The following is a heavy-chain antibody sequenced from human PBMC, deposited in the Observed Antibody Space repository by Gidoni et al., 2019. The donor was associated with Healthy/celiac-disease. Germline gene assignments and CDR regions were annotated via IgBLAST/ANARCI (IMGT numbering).Heavy chain of an antibody. V-gene: IGHV4-31*03. J-gene: IGHJ4*02. CDR3: ARNSGTARYFDD. D-gene: IGHD6-13*01. CDR2: IYYSGST. Sequence: VQLQASGPGLVSPSQTLSPTCTVSGGSISSGGYYWSWFRQHPRKGLEWIVYIYYSGSTYYNPSLKSRVTISGETSKNQCSLKLSSVTAADTAVYYCARNSGTARYFDDWGQGTLVTVSS. CDR1: GGSISSGGYY.